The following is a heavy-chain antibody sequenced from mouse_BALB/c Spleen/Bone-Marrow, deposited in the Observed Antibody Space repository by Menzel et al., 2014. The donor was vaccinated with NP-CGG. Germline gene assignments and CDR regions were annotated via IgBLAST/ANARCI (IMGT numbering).Heavy chain of an antibody. D-gene: IGHD2-2*01. Sequence: QVQLQQSGAELVRPGTSVTLSCKASGYTFTDYEMHWVKQTPVHGLEWIGAIDPETGGTAYNQKFKGKATLTADKSSSTAYMELRSLTSEDSAVYYRTRWDGWPAGDGYGYYAMDYWGQGTSVTVSS. CDR1: GYTFTDYE. CDR2: IDPETGGT. V-gene: IGHV1-15*01. J-gene: IGHJ4*01. CDR3: TRWDGWPAGDGYGYYAMDY.